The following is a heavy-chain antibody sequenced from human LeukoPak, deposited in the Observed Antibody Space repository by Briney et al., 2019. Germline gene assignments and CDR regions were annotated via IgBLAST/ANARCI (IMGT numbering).Heavy chain of an antibody. J-gene: IGHJ4*02. Sequence: TSETLSLTCTVSGGSISSHYWSWIRQPPGKGLEWIGYIYYSGSTNYNPSLKSRVTISVDTSKNQFSLKLSSVTAADTAVYYCARHDVLVRGVILYWGQGTLVTVSS. CDR1: GGSISSHY. V-gene: IGHV4-59*08. CDR2: IYYSGST. D-gene: IGHD3-10*01. CDR3: ARHDVLVRGVILY.